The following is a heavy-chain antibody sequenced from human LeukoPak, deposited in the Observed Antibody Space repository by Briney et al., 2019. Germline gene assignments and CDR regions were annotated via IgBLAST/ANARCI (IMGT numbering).Heavy chain of an antibody. J-gene: IGHJ4*02. Sequence: PGGSLRLSCAASGFTFSSYTMNWVRQAPGKGLEWVSLISSSSSHIFYADSVKGRFTISRDNAKKSLYLQMNSLRAEDTAVYYCARPLSGTTDFDYWGQGTLVTVSS. D-gene: IGHD1-20*01. CDR2: ISSSSSHI. CDR3: ARPLSGTTDFDY. V-gene: IGHV3-21*01. CDR1: GFTFSSYT.